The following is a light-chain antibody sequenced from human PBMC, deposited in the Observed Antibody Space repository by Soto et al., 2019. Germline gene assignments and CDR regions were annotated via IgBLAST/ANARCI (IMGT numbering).Light chain of an antibody. CDR2: DVT. J-gene: IGLJ1*01. Sequence: QSVLTQPASVSGSPGQSITISCTGTSSDVGNNNYVSWYQHNPGRAPKVMICDVTNRPSGVSNRSSGSKSGNTASLTISGLQAEDDADYYCSSFTGSSYVFGTGTKVTVL. CDR1: SSDVGNNNY. V-gene: IGLV2-14*03. CDR3: SSFTGSSYV.